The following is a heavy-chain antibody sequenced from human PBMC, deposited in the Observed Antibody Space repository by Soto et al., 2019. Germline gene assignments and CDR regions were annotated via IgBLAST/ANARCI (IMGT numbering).Heavy chain of an antibody. CDR3: ATAQYYYDT. Sequence: WASVKVSCKASGYTFTSYGISWVRQAPGQGLEWMGWITAYNGNTNYAQNLQGRVTMTTDTSTSTAYMELRSLRSDDTAVYYCATAQYYYDTWGQGTLVTVSS. CDR2: ITAYNGNT. D-gene: IGHD3-22*01. V-gene: IGHV1-18*01. CDR1: GYTFTSYG. J-gene: IGHJ5*02.